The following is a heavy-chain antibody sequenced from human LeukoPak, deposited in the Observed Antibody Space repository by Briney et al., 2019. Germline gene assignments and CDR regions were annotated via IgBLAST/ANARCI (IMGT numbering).Heavy chain of an antibody. V-gene: IGHV4-34*01. CDR1: GGSFSGYY. J-gene: IGHJ4*02. Sequence: KASETLSLTCAVYGGSFSGYYWSWIRQPPGKGPEWIGEINHSGSTNYNPSLKSRVTISVDTSKNQFSLKLSSVTAADTAVYYCARDGYNRIDYWGQGTLVTVSS. D-gene: IGHD5-24*01. CDR2: INHSGST. CDR3: ARDGYNRIDY.